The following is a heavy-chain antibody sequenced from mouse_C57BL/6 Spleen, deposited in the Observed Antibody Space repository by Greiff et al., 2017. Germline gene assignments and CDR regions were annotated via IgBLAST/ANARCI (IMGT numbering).Heavy chain of an antibody. CDR2: IDPSDSET. CDR3: ARERRSGAWAY. CDR1: GYTFTSYW. J-gene: IGHJ3*01. Sequence: QVQLQQPGAELARPGSSVKLSCKASGYTFTSYWMHWVKQRPIQGLEWIGNIDPSDSETHYNQKFKDKATLTVDKSSSTAYMQLSSLASDDSAVYCCARERRSGAWAYWGQGTLVTVSA. V-gene: IGHV1-52*01.